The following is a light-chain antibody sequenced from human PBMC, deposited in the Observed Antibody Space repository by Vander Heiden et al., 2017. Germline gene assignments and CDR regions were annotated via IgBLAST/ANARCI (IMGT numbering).Light chain of an antibody. Sequence: SYELTQPPSVSVSPGQTASIPCSGDKLGNKYVCWYQQKPGQSPVQVIYENTKRPSGIPERFSGSNSGNTATLTISGTQAMDEADYYCQTWDSSTVVLGGGTKLAVL. CDR1: KLGNKY. CDR3: QTWDSSTVV. V-gene: IGLV3-1*01. CDR2: ENT. J-gene: IGLJ2*01.